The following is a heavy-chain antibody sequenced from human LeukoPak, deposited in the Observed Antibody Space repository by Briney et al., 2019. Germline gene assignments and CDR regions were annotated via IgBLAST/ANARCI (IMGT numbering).Heavy chain of an antibody. CDR2: IYTSGST. CDR3: AKEVITGSYYYYYMDV. J-gene: IGHJ6*03. Sequence: SETLSLTCTVSGGSISSYYWSWIRQPAGKGLEWIGRIYTSGSTNYNPSLKSRVTMSVDTSKNQFSLKLSSVTAADTAVYYCAKEVITGSYYYYYMDVWGKGTTVTVSS. V-gene: IGHV4-4*07. CDR1: GGSISSYY. D-gene: IGHD3-16*01.